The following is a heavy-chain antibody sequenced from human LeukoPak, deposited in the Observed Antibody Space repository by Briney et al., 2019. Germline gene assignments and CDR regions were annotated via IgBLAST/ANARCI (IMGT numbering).Heavy chain of an antibody. Sequence: ASVKVSCKAFGYTFTSNYMHWVRQAPGQGLEWMGIINPSGGSTSYAQKFQGRVTMTRDMSTSTVYMELSSLRSEDTAVYYCAREGLGEGATEYYYMDVWGKGTTVTVSS. CDR1: GYTFTSNY. V-gene: IGHV1-46*01. CDR2: INPSGGST. CDR3: AREGLGEGATEYYYMDV. J-gene: IGHJ6*03. D-gene: IGHD1-26*01.